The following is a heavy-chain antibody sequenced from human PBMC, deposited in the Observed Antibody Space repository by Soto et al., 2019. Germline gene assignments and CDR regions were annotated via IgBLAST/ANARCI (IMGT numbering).Heavy chain of an antibody. J-gene: IGHJ6*02. Sequence: PGGSLRLSCAASGFTFSSYAMSWVRQAPGKGLDWVSAISGSGGSTYYADSVKGRFTISRDNSKNTLYLQMNSLRAEDTAVYYCAKDALTALRYFDWLNSYYYYGMDVWGQGTTVTVSS. CDR3: AKDALTALRYFDWLNSYYYYGMDV. D-gene: IGHD3-9*01. CDR2: ISGSGGST. V-gene: IGHV3-23*01. CDR1: GFTFSSYA.